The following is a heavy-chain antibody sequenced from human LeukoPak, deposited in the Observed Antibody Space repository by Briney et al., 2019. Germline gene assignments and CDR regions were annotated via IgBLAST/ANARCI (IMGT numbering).Heavy chain of an antibody. CDR2: IKQDGSEK. CDR1: GFTFSSYW. Sequence: PGGSLRLSCAASGFTFSSYWMSWVRQAPGKGLEWVANIKQDGSEKYYVDSMKGRFTISRDNAKNSLYLQMNSLRAEDTAVYYCARDGTQIWSYLPLNWGQGTLVTVSS. J-gene: IGHJ4*02. CDR3: ARDGTQIWSYLPLN. V-gene: IGHV3-7*03. D-gene: IGHD5-18*01.